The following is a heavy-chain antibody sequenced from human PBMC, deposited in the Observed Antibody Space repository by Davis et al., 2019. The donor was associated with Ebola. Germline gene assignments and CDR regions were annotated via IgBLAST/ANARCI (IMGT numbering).Heavy chain of an antibody. J-gene: IGHJ1*01. D-gene: IGHD1-26*01. CDR3: ARGKVGATTG. CDR1: GGSISSSSYY. CDR2: IYYSGST. Sequence: GSLRLSCTVSGGSISSSSYYWGWIRQPPGKGLEWIGSIYYSGSTYYNPSLKSRVTISVDTSKNQFPLKLSSVTAADTAVYYCARGKVGATTGWGRGSLVTVSS. V-gene: IGHV4-39*06.